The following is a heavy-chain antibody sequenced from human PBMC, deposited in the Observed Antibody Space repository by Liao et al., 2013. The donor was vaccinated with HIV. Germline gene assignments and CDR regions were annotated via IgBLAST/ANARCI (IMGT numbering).Heavy chain of an antibody. CDR1: GGSISSGSYY. V-gene: IGHV4-61*02. J-gene: IGHJ3*01. CDR3: VRGLPGDEAFDV. Sequence: QVQLQESGPGLVKPSQTLSLTCTVSGGSISSGSYYWSWIRQPAGKGLEWIGRIYTSGSTNYNPSLKSRVTISVDTSKNQFSLKLSSVTAADTAFYYCVRGLPGDEAFDVWGPGTLVTVSS. CDR2: IYTSGST. D-gene: IGHD1-1*01.